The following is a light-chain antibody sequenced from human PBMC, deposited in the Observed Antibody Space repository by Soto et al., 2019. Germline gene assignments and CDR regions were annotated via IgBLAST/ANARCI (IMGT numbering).Light chain of an antibody. Sequence: DIQMTQSPSTLSASVGDRVTITCRASQSVNTWLAWYQQRPGKAPKFLIYAASVLKSGVPSRFSGSGSGTEFTLTISNMQPEDVATYYCQKYETYPTTFGQGTRVEIK. CDR2: AAS. CDR3: QKYETYPTT. V-gene: IGKV1-5*03. CDR1: QSVNTW. J-gene: IGKJ1*01.